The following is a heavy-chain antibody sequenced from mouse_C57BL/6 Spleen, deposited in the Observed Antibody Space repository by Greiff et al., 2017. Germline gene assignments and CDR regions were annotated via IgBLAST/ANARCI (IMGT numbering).Heavy chain of an antibody. V-gene: IGHV1-15*01. CDR3: TRRDGYYGY. CDR1: GYTFTDYE. J-gene: IGHJ2*01. Sequence: LQESGAELVRPGASVTLSCKASGYTFTDYEMHWVKQTPVHGLEWIGAIDPETGGTAYNQKFKGKAILTADKSSSTAYMELRSLTSEDSAVYYCTRRDGYYGYWGQGTTLTVSS. CDR2: IDPETGGT. D-gene: IGHD2-3*01.